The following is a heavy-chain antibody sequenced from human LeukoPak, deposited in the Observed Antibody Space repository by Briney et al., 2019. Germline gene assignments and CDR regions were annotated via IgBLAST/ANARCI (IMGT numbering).Heavy chain of an antibody. V-gene: IGHV4-30-4*01. CDR3: ARESGVSDAFDI. CDR2: IYYSGST. CDR1: GGSISSGDYY. J-gene: IGHJ3*02. Sequence: KPSETLSLTCTVSGGSISSGDYYWSWIRQPPGKGLEWIGYIYYSGSTYYNPSLKSRVTISVDTSKNQFSLKLSSVTAADTAVYYCARESGVSDAFDIWGQGTMVTVSS.